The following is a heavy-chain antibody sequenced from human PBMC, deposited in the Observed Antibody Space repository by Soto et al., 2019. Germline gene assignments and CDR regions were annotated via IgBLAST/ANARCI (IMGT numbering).Heavy chain of an antibody. V-gene: IGHV3-21*01. CDR1: GFSFDYFG. Sequence: EVQLVESGGGLVKSGGSLTLSRAASGFSFDYFGMTWVRQAPGKGLEWVSFISSSASYIYYADSVKGRFTVSRDNAKKSLNLQMNSLRAEDTAVYYCARSRSHWLASDSWGQGTLVTVSA. CDR3: ARSRSHWLASDS. CDR2: ISSSASYI. J-gene: IGHJ4*02. D-gene: IGHD6-19*01.